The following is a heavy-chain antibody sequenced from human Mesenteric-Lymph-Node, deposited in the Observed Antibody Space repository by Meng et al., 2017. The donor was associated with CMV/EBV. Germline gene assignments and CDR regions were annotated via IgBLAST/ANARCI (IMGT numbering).Heavy chain of an antibody. CDR1: GYTFGRHG. CDR3: ARDGTTGVTGAY. J-gene: IGHJ4*02. V-gene: IGHV1-18*04. Sequence: CKASGYTFGRHGIGLVRQAPGQGLEWMGWISAYNGNTNYAHKLQGRVTITTDTSTSTAYMELRSLTSDDTAVYYCARDGTTGVTGAYWGQGTLVTVSS. CDR2: ISAYNGNT. D-gene: IGHD1-1*01.